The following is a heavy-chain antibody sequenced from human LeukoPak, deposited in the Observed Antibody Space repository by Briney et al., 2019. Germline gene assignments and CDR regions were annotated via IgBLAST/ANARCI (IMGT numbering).Heavy chain of an antibody. Sequence: GGSLKISCKGSGYSFTSYWIGWVRQMPGKGLEWMGIIYPGDSDTRYSPSFQGQVTISADKSISTAYLQWSSLKASDTAMYYCARLLKFHRRSWPSPDYYYYMDVWGKGTTVTVSS. CDR3: ARLLKFHRRSWPSPDYYYYMDV. V-gene: IGHV5-51*01. CDR1: GYSFTSYW. J-gene: IGHJ6*03. CDR2: IYPGDSDT. D-gene: IGHD6-13*01.